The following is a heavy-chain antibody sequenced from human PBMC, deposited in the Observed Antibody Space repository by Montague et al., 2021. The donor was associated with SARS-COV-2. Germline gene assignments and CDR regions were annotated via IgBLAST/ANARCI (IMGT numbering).Heavy chain of an antibody. CDR3: VVWDTEGVT. J-gene: IGHJ4*02. CDR2: IYSTGNT. CDR1: GGPISRYY. Sequence: SETLSLTCTVSGGPISRYYWTWSRQHPGRGLEYIGQIYSTGNTKYNPSLRGRVTMSADTSKNQFSLKLTSVTAADTAFYYCVVWDTEGVTWGRGSLVSVSS. D-gene: IGHD3-16*01. V-gene: IGHV4-59*03.